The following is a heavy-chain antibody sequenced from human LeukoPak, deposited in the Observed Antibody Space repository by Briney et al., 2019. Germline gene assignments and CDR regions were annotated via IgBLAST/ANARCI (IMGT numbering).Heavy chain of an antibody. V-gene: IGHV1-18*01. CDR2: ISAYNGNT. J-gene: IGHJ4*02. Sequence: ASVKVSCKASGYTFTSYGNSWVRQAPGQGLEWMGWISAYNGNTNYAQKLQGRVTMTTDTSTSTAYMELRSLRSDDPAVYYCARDLGSLLVVDFDYWGQGTLVTVSS. CDR1: GYTFTSYG. D-gene: IGHD3-22*01. CDR3: ARDLGSLLVVDFDY.